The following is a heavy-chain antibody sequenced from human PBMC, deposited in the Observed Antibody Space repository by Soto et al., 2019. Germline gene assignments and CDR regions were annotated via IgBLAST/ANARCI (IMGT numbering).Heavy chain of an antibody. CDR2: IDPKNGNT. Sequence: GASVKVSCKASGYTFTTFGISWVPQAPGQGLEWMGWIDPKNGNTKDAQKFQGRVTMTTDTSTSTAYMELRSLRSDDTAVYYCAKEYCDSSSSFLPDYWGQGALVTVSS. CDR3: AKEYCDSSSSFLPDY. D-gene: IGHD2-2*01. V-gene: IGHV1-18*01. J-gene: IGHJ4*02. CDR1: GYTFTTFG.